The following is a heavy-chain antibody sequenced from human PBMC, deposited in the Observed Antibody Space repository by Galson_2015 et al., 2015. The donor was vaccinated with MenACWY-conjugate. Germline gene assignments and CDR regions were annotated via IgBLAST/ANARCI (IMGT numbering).Heavy chain of an antibody. J-gene: IGHJ4*02. D-gene: IGHD3-22*01. V-gene: IGHV3-21*01. CDR1: GFIFSSYC. CDR2: ISSSSSYI. CDR3: ARSSVTFDSSGYYYVL. Sequence: SLRLSCAASGFIFSSYCMNWVRQAPGKGLEWVSSISSSSSYIYYADSVKGRFTISRDNARNSLYLQKNSLRAEDTAVYYCARSSVTFDSSGYYYVLGGQGTQVTVSS.